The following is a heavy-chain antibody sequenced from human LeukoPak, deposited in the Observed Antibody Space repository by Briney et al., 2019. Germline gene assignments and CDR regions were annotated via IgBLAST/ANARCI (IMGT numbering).Heavy chain of an antibody. V-gene: IGHV3-66*01. CDR1: GFTVSSNY. CDR3: ARDKYYDSSGYFLPFDP. J-gene: IGHJ5*02. D-gene: IGHD3-22*01. CDR2: IYSGGST. Sequence: GGSLRLSCAASGFTVSSNYMSWVRQAPGKGLEWVSVIYSGGSTYYADSVKGRFTISRDNSKNTLYLQMNSLRAEDTAVYYCARDKYYDSSGYFLPFDPWGQGTLVTVSS.